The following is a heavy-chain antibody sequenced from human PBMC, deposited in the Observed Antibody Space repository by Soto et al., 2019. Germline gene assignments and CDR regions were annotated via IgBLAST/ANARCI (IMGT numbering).Heavy chain of an antibody. D-gene: IGHD5-18*01. J-gene: IGHJ5*02. CDR2: FYSGGTT. CDR1: GGSISSGIYY. V-gene: IGHV4-39*01. CDR3: ARRGYSYGYFDP. Sequence: QLQLQESGPGLVKASGTLSLTCTVSGGSISSGIYYWDWIRQPPGKGLEWIGSFYSGGTTSYNPSLKSRVAISVETSKTQFSLKLSSVTAADTAVYFCARRGYSYGYFDPWGQGTLVTVSS.